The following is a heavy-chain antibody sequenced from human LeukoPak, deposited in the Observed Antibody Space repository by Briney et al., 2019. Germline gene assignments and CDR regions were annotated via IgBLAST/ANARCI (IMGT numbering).Heavy chain of an antibody. CDR2: IYPDDSDA. CDR3: ARPDSSSWHFDY. CDR1: GYSFTNYW. V-gene: IGHV5-51*01. J-gene: IGHJ4*02. D-gene: IGHD6-13*01. Sequence: GESLKISCKASGYSFTNYWIGWVRQMPGKGLEWMGIIYPDDSDARHSPSFQGQVTISADKSISTAYLQWSSLKDSDTAMYFCARPDSSSWHFDYWGQGALVTVSS.